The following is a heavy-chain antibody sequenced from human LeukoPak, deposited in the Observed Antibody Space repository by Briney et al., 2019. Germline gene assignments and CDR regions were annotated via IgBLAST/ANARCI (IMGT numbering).Heavy chain of an antibody. V-gene: IGHV4-61*10. J-gene: IGHJ4*02. CDR2: IYYSGST. CDR1: GGSISSGSYY. D-gene: IGHD5-24*01. Sequence: SETLSLTCTVSGGSISSGSYYWSWIRQPAGKGLEWIGRIYYSGSTNYNPSLKSRVTISVDTSKNQFSLKLSSVTAADTAVYYCARAFNGWLQYFDYWGQGTLVTVSS. CDR3: ARAFNGWLQYFDY.